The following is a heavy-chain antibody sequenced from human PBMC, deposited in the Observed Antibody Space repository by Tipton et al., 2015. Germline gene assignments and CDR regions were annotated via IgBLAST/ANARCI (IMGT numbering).Heavy chain of an antibody. CDR2: ISFSDTT. V-gene: IGHV4-61*01. CDR1: GGSVSSGSYY. CDR3: ARDLEHGMDV. Sequence: PGLVKPSETLSLTCTVSGGSVSSGSYYWSWDRQPPGKGLEWIGYISFSDTTHYNPSLKSRITISLNTSKNQFPLKMSSVTAADTAVYFCARDLEHGMDVWGQGTTVTVS. J-gene: IGHJ6*02.